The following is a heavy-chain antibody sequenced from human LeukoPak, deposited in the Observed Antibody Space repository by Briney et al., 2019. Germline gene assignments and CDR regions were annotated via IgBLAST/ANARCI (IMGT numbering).Heavy chain of an antibody. CDR1: GLTFSSYS. V-gene: IGHV3-7*01. D-gene: IGHD1-1*01. CDR3: VRLGKVFFDS. CDR2: IKEDGSEK. Sequence: GGSLRLSCAASGLTFSSYSMNWVRQAPGKGLEWVANIKEDGSEKYYVDSVKGRFTVSRDNAKKLLYLQMDSLRAEDTAMYYCVRLGKVFFDSWGQGTLVTVSS. J-gene: IGHJ4*02.